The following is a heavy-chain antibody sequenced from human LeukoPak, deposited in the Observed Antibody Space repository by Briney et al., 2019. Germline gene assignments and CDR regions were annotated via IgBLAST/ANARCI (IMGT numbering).Heavy chain of an antibody. Sequence: PGGSLRLSCAASGFAFSNYDMLWVRQTTGKGLEWVSAINTAADTYYPDSVKGRFTISRENAKNSLYLQMNSLRVGDTAVYYCVRAPPGTGWLIDHWGQGTLVTVSS. J-gene: IGHJ4*02. D-gene: IGHD6-19*01. CDR1: GFAFSNYD. CDR2: INTAADT. CDR3: VRAPPGTGWLIDH. V-gene: IGHV3-13*04.